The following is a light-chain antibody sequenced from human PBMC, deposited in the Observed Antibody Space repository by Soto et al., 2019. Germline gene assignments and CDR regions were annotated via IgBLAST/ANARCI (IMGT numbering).Light chain of an antibody. V-gene: IGKV1-12*01. J-gene: IGKJ1*01. CDR2: ATY. CDR3: EEANRVPWR. CDR1: QRISRW. Sequence: MALTRTSISGSVGERLVRTCWAIQRISRWLACDHQRPGKAPKCLIYATYTLETGVPSRFIGSGSGRDFTLTISSLQSEERRTYLFEEANRVPWRVGQGTKVDI.